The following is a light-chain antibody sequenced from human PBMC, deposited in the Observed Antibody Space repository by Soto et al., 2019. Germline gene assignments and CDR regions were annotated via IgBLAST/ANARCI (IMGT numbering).Light chain of an antibody. CDR1: SSDVDDYKY. J-gene: IGLJ1*01. CDR2: EVS. Sequence: QSALTQPPSASGSPGQSVTISCTGSSSDVDDYKYVSWYQQHPGKTPKLLIYEVSKRPSGVPDRFSGSKSGNTASLTVSGLQAEDEADYYCSSYIGNNIFYVLGTGTKLTVL. CDR3: SSYIGNNIFYV. V-gene: IGLV2-8*01.